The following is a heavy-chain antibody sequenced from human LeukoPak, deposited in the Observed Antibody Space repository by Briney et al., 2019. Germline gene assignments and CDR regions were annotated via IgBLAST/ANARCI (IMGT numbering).Heavy chain of an antibody. CDR2: INHSGST. D-gene: IGHD1-26*01. CDR1: GGSFSSYY. Sequence: SETLSLTCAVYGGSFSSYYWSWIRQPPGKGLEWIGEINHSGSTNYNPSLKSRVTISVDTSKNQFSLKLSSVTAADTAVYYCECKFWDHDAFDIWGQGTMVTVSS. CDR3: ECKFWDHDAFDI. V-gene: IGHV4-34*01. J-gene: IGHJ3*02.